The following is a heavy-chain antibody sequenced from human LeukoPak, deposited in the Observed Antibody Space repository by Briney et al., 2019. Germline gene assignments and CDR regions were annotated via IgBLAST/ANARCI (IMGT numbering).Heavy chain of an antibody. V-gene: IGHV3-74*01. CDR3: ARAGIAAAGTDR. CDR2: INSDGSST. D-gene: IGHD6-13*01. Sequence: GGSLRLSCAASGFTFSSYWMHWVRQAPGKGLVWVSRINSDGSSTSYADSVKGRFTISRDNAKNTLYLQMNSLRAEDTAVYYCARAGIAAAGTDRWGQGTLVTVPS. CDR1: GFTFSSYW. J-gene: IGHJ4*02.